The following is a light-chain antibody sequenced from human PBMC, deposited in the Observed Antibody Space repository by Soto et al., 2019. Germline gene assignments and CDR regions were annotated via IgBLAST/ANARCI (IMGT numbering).Light chain of an antibody. Sequence: DIVMTQTPLSSPVTLGQPASISCRSSQSLVHSDGNTYLTWLHQRPGQPPRLLLYKISNRFSGVPDRFSGSGAGTDCTLKISRVEAEDVGVYYCMQETQFTWTFGQGTKVEIK. CDR2: KIS. CDR3: MQETQFTWT. V-gene: IGKV2-24*01. J-gene: IGKJ1*01. CDR1: QSLVHSDGNTY.